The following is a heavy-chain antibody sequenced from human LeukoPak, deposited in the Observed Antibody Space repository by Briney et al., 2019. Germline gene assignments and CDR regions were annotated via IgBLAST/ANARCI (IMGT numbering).Heavy chain of an antibody. CDR2: IDTAGNA. J-gene: IGHJ4*02. CDR1: EFTFSSYD. V-gene: IGHV3-13*01. D-gene: IGHD6-13*01. Sequence: GGSLRLSCAASEFTFSSYDMHWVSQATGKGREWVSTIDTAGNAWYPDSVKGRFTISRENAKNSLNLQMNSLRVGDTAVYYCARAKMPGIQTAGRVNYFDSWGQGTLVTVSA. CDR3: ARAKMPGIQTAGRVNYFDS.